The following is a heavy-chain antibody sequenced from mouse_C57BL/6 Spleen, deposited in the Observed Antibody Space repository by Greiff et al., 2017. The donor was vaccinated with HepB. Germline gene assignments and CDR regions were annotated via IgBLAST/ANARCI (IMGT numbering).Heavy chain of an antibody. J-gene: IGHJ2*01. CDR2: IYPGSGNT. CDR1: GYSFTSYY. D-gene: IGHD2-3*01. Sequence: VKLQESGPELVKPGASVKISCKASGYSFTSYYIHWVKQRPGQGLEWIGWIYPGSGNTKYNEKFKGKATLTADTSSSTAYMQLSSLTSEDSAVYYCARGEAYDGYYYFDYWGQGTTLTVSS. V-gene: IGHV1-66*01. CDR3: ARGEAYDGYYYFDY.